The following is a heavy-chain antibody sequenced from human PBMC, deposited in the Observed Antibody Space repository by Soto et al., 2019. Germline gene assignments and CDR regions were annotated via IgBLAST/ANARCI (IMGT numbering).Heavy chain of an antibody. CDR1: GYFFASYS. CDR3: ARESAGRDEFESSGDFDY. J-gene: IGHJ4*02. V-gene: IGHV1-46*01. Sequence: QVQLVQSGAEVKKPGASVKVSCKASGYFFASYSMHWVRQAPGQGLEWMGMINPSVGSTSYVEKFQCRVTMTRDTSTSTVDMELSSLRSEDTAVYYCARESAGRDEFESSGDFDYWGQGTLVTVSS. D-gene: IGHD3-22*01. CDR2: INPSVGST.